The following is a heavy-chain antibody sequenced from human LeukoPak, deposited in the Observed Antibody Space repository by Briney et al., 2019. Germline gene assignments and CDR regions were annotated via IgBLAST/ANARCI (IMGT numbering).Heavy chain of an antibody. V-gene: IGHV4-34*01. CDR2: TNHSGST. Sequence: SETLSLTCAVYGGSFSGYYWSWIRQPPGKGLEWIGETNHSGSTNYNPSLKSRVTISVDTSKNQFSLKLSSVTAADTAVYYCARVHRSKIVVVVAAHIGGLDYWSQGTLVTVSS. CDR3: ARVHRSKIVVVVAAHIGGLDY. D-gene: IGHD2-15*01. CDR1: GGSFSGYY. J-gene: IGHJ4*02.